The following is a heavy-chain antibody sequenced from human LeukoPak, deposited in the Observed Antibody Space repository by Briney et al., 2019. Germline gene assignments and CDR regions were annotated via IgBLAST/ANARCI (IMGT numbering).Heavy chain of an antibody. J-gene: IGHJ4*02. V-gene: IGHV4-61*02. CDR1: GGSISSGGYS. Sequence: SETLSLTCAVSGGSISSGGYSWSWIRQPAGKGLEWIGRIYTSGSTNYNPSLKSRVTMSADTSQNQFSLKLSSVTAADTAVYYCARDSGGWDYYDSSGYDYWGQGTLVTVSS. D-gene: IGHD3-22*01. CDR3: ARDSGGWDYYDSSGYDY. CDR2: IYTSGST.